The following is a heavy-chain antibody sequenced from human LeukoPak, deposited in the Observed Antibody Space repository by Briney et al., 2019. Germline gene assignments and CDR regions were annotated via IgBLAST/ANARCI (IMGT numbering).Heavy chain of an antibody. CDR3: ARDKKGMGAFDI. Sequence: SETLSLTCAVSGGSISSSNWWSWVRQPPGKGLEWIGEIYHSGSTYYNPSLKSRVTISVDTSKNQFSLKLSSVTAADTAVYYCARDKKGMGAFDIWGQGTMVTVSS. V-gene: IGHV4-4*02. J-gene: IGHJ3*02. CDR2: IYHSGST. CDR1: GGSISSSNW.